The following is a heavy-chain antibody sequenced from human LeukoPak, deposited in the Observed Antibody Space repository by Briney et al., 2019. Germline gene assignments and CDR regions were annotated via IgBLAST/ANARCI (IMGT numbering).Heavy chain of an antibody. V-gene: IGHV1-69-2*01. J-gene: IGHJ6*03. CDR3: ATVGLPRGSTYYYYMDV. D-gene: IGHD2-15*01. Sequence: ASVKVSCTASGYTFTDYYMHWVQQAPGKGLEWMERVDPEDGETIYAEKFQGRVTITADTSTDTAYMELSSLRSEDTAVYYCATVGLPRGSTYYYYMDVWGKGTTVTVSS. CDR2: VDPEDGET. CDR1: GYTFTDYY.